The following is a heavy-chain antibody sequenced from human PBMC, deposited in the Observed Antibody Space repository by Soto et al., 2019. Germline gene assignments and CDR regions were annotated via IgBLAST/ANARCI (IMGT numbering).Heavy chain of an antibody. V-gene: IGHV4-30-2*01. D-gene: IGHD4-4*01. J-gene: IGHJ4*02. CDR3: ARGVTTVTTLDY. CDR1: GGSISSGGYS. Sequence: QLQLQESGSGLVKPSQTLSLTCAVSGGSISSGGYSWSWIRQPPGKGLGWIGYIYYSGSTYYNPSRKSGVTISVDRSKNQVSLKMNSVTAADTAVYYCARGVTTVTTLDYWGQGTLVTVSS. CDR2: IYYSGST.